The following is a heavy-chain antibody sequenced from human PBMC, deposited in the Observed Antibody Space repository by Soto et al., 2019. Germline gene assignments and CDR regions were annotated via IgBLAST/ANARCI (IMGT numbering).Heavy chain of an antibody. Sequence: PSETLSLTCAVSGGSFTSNNWWTWVRQPPGQGLEWIGEIYRTGSTNYNPSLKSRVTISLDKSENQFSLKVTSLTAADTAVYYCASRDPGTSVDYWGQGTLVTISS. CDR2: IYRTGST. CDR1: GGSFTSNNW. CDR3: ASRDPGTSVDY. D-gene: IGHD1-7*01. V-gene: IGHV4-4*02. J-gene: IGHJ4*02.